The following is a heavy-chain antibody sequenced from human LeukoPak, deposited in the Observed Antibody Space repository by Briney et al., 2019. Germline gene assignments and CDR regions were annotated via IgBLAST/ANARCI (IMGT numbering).Heavy chain of an antibody. V-gene: IGHV3-74*01. D-gene: IGHD5-24*01. CDR2: INSDGSST. CDR1: GFTFSSYW. CDR3: ARDGYNLDTFDI. J-gene: IGHJ3*02. Sequence: GGSLRLSCAASGFTFSSYWMHWVRQAPWKGLVWVSRINSDGSSTSYADSVKGRFTISRDNAKNTLYLQMNSLRAEDTAVYYCARDGYNLDTFDIWGQGTMVTVSS.